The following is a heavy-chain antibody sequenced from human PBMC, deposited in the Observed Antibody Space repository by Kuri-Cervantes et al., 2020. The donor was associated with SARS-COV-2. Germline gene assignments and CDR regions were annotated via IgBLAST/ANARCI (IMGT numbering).Heavy chain of an antibody. CDR2: INYSGST. J-gene: IGHJ6*02. Sequence: ESLKISCTVSGGSINSNTSYWGWIRQPPGKGLEWLGSINYSGSTYYNPSLKSRVTISIDTSKNQFSLKLSSVTAADTAVYYCARLFESVNYYYGMDVWGQGTTVTVSS. CDR1: GGSINSNTSY. CDR3: ARLFESVNYYYGMDV. D-gene: IGHD3-22*01. V-gene: IGHV4-39*07.